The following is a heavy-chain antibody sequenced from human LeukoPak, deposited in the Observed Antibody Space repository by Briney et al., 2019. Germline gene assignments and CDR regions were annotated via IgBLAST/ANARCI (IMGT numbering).Heavy chain of an antibody. Sequence: PSETLSLTCTVSGGSISSSSYYWGWIRQPPGKGLEWIGSIYYSGSTYYNPSLKSRVTISVDTPKNQFSLKLSSVTAADTAVYYCARQADDYGDYGWFDPWGQGTLVTVSS. V-gene: IGHV4-39*01. CDR2: IYYSGST. CDR1: GGSISSSSYY. D-gene: IGHD4-17*01. CDR3: ARQADDYGDYGWFDP. J-gene: IGHJ5*02.